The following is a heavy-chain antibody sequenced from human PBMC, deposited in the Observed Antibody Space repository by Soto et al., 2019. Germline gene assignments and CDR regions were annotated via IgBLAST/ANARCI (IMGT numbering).Heavy chain of an antibody. CDR2: IIPILGIA. Sequence: QVQLVQSGAEVKKPGSSVKVSCKASGGTFSSYTISWVRQAPGQGLEWMGRIIPILGIANYAQKFQGRVTITADKSTSTAYMELSSLRSEDTAVYYCAREREGAYCSGGSCYLGDWFDPWGQGTLVTVSS. CDR1: GGTFSSYT. V-gene: IGHV1-69*08. D-gene: IGHD2-15*01. J-gene: IGHJ5*02. CDR3: AREREGAYCSGGSCYLGDWFDP.